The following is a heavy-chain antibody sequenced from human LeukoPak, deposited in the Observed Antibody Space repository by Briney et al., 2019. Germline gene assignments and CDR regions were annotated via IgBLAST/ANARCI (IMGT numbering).Heavy chain of an antibody. Sequence: PGGSLRLSCAASGFTFSSYAMSWVRQAPGKGLEWVSAISGSGGSTYYADSVKGRFTISRDNSKSTLYLQMNSLRAEDTAVYYCAKDPEMATIMGDWFDPWGQGTLVTVSS. CDR1: GFTFSSYA. CDR3: AKDPEMATIMGDWFDP. J-gene: IGHJ5*02. V-gene: IGHV3-23*01. D-gene: IGHD5-24*01. CDR2: ISGSGGST.